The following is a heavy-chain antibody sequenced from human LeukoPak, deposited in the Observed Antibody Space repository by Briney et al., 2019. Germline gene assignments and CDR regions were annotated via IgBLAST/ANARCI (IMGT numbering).Heavy chain of an antibody. D-gene: IGHD6-19*01. Sequence: GGSLRLSCAASGFTFSSYAMSWVRQAPGKGLEWVSAISGSGGSTYYADSVKGRFTISRDNSKNTLYLQMNSQRAEDTAVYYCAKLRYGSGWYNYWGQGTLVTVSS. V-gene: IGHV3-23*01. CDR3: AKLRYGSGWYNY. CDR2: ISGSGGST. J-gene: IGHJ4*02. CDR1: GFTFSSYA.